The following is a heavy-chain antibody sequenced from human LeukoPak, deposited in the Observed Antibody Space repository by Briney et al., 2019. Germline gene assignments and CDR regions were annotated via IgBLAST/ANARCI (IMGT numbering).Heavy chain of an antibody. CDR3: ARDVPYESSGYQDY. CDR1: GFTFSSYA. V-gene: IGHV3-30*04. J-gene: IGHJ4*02. CDR2: ISYDGSNK. D-gene: IGHD3-22*01. Sequence: SGGSLRLSCAASGFTFSSYAMHWVRQAPGKGLEWVAVISYDGSNKYYADSVKGRFTISRDNSKNTLYLQMDSLRAEDTAVYYCARDVPYESSGYQDYWGQGTLVTVSS.